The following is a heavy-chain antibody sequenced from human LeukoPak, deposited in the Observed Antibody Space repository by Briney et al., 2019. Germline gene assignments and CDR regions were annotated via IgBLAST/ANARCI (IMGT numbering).Heavy chain of an antibody. J-gene: IGHJ3*02. D-gene: IGHD3-10*01. CDR1: GGSFSGYY. CDR3: ARALPYYYGSGSPDIRKAFDAFDI. Sequence: SETLSLTCAVYGGSFSGYYWSWIRQPPGKGLEWIGEINHSGSTNYNPSLKSRVTISVDTSKNQFSLKLSSVTAADTAVYYCARALPYYYGSGSPDIRKAFDAFDIWGQGTMVTVSS. V-gene: IGHV4-34*01. CDR2: INHSGST.